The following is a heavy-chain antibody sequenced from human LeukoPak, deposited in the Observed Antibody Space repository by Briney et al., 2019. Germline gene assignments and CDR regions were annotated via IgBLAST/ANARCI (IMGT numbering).Heavy chain of an antibody. CDR2: IHYSGTT. CDR3: ALGDGDYPCLDP. V-gene: IGHV4-59*01. J-gene: IGHJ5*02. CDR1: GGSIRSYY. Sequence: KPSETLSLTCTVSGGSIRSYYCSSIRQPPGKGLEWIGYIHYSGTTNYNPSLKSQVTISVDTSKNQVSLKLNSVTAADTAVYYCALGDGDYPCLDPWGPGTLVTVSS. D-gene: IGHD4-17*01.